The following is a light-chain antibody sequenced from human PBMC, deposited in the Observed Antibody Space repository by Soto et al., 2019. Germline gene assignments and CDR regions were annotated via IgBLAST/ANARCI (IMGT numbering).Light chain of an antibody. V-gene: IGKV3-15*01. CDR1: QSVGNN. CDR2: ATS. J-gene: IGKJ4*01. Sequence: EIVVTQSPATLSVSPGERATLSCRASQSVGNNFAWYQQKPGQAPMLLIFATSTRATGVPARFSGSGSGTEFTLTISSLQSEDFAIYYCQQYGGCPLTFGGGAKVEIE. CDR3: QQYGGCPLT.